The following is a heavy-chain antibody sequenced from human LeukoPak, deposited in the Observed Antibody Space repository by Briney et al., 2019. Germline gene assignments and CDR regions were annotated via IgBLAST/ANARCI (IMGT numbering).Heavy chain of an antibody. Sequence: GRSLRLSCAASGFTFSSYGMHWVRQAPGKGLEWVAVISYDGSNKYYADSVKGRFTISRDNSKNTLYLQMNSLRAEDTAVYYCAKHTVVVPAAIQVFDYWGQGTLVTVSS. D-gene: IGHD2-2*02. CDR3: AKHTVVVPAAIQVFDY. J-gene: IGHJ4*02. CDR1: GFTFSSYG. V-gene: IGHV3-30*18. CDR2: ISYDGSNK.